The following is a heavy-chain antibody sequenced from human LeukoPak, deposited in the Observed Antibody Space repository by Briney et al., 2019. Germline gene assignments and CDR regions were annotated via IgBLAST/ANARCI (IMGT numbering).Heavy chain of an antibody. CDR3: ARVDDSSGSPFDY. CDR2: INPNSGGT. V-gene: IGHV1-2*02. D-gene: IGHD3-22*01. J-gene: IGHJ4*02. CDR1: GYTFTGYY. Sequence: ASVKVSCKATGYTFTGYYMHWVRQAPGQGLEWMGWINPNSGGTNYAQKFQGRVTMTRDTSISTAYMELSRLRSDDTAVYYCARVDDSSGSPFDYWGQGTLVTVSS.